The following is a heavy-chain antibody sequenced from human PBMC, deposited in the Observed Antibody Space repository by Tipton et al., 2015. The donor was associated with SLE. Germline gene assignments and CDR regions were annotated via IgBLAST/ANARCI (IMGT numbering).Heavy chain of an antibody. Sequence: QVQLVQSGVEVKKPGASVRVSCKASGYTFTTYGISWGRQAPGQGLEWMGWISTYNGNTNYAQKLQGRVTMTSDTSTSTAYMELRSLRSDDTAIYYCARVRVDTAMGVFDFWGQGTLVTVSS. V-gene: IGHV1-18*01. CDR1: GYTFTTYG. CDR3: ARVRVDTAMGVFDF. J-gene: IGHJ4*02. CDR2: ISTYNGNT. D-gene: IGHD5-18*01.